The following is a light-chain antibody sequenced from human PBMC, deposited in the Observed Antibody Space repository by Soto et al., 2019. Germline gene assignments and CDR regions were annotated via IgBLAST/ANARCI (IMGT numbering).Light chain of an antibody. V-gene: IGLV2-14*01. CDR2: EVT. CDR3: SSYTNSVTCV. CDR1: SSDVGAYNY. Sequence: QSALTQPASVSGSPGQSITISCAGTSSDVGAYNYVSWYQQHPGKAPKLMLYEVTNRPSGVSNRFSGSKSGNTASLTISGLQADDEADYYCSSYTNSVTCVFGGGTKVTVL. J-gene: IGLJ3*02.